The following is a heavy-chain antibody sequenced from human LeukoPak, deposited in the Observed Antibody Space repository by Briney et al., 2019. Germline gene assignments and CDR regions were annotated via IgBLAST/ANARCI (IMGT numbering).Heavy chain of an antibody. CDR3: ARGRDSSSYDY. V-gene: IGHV1-18*01. Sequence: GPSVNVSCKASGYTFTSYGISWVRQAPGQGLEWMGWISAYNGNTNYAQKPQGRVTMTTDPSTSTASMELRSLRSDDTAVYYCARGRDSSSYDYWGQGTLVTVSS. CDR1: GYTFTSYG. D-gene: IGHD6-6*01. J-gene: IGHJ4*02. CDR2: ISAYNGNT.